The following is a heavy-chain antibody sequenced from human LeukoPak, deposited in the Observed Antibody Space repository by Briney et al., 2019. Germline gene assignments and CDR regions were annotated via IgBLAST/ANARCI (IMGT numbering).Heavy chain of an antibody. CDR1: GYSISSGHY. J-gene: IGHJ5*02. D-gene: IGHD6-25*01. Sequence: PSETLSLTCTVSGYSISSGHYWGWIRQPPGKGLEWIGSIYHSGSSYYNPSLKSRVTISVDTSKNQFSLKLSSVTAADTAVYYCARTSGYLSFWFDPWGQGTLVTVSS. CDR3: ARTSGYLSFWFDP. V-gene: IGHV4-38-2*02. CDR2: IYHSGSS.